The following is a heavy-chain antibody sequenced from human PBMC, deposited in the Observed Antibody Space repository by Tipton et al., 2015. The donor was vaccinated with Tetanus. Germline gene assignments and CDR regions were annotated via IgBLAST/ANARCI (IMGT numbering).Heavy chain of an antibody. CDR3: ARQTLSLERLFKPPDVLDL. D-gene: IGHD1-1*01. Sequence: TLSLTCTVSGVSISSSSYYWGWIRQPPGKGLEWIGSIYDSESTFYNPSLKDRVSISVDRSKNQFSLRLSSVTAADTSLYYCARQTLSLERLFKPPDVLDLWGQGTMVTVSS. V-gene: IGHV4-39*01. CDR2: IYDSEST. CDR1: GVSISSSSYY. J-gene: IGHJ3*01.